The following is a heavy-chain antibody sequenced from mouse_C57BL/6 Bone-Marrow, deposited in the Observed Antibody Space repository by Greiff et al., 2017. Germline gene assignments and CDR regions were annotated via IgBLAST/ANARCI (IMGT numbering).Heavy chain of an antibody. CDR1: GYTFTDYY. J-gene: IGHJ3*01. CDR2: INPYNGGT. CDR3: ERETAAWFAC. V-gene: IGHV1-19*01. Sequence: VQLQQSGPVLVKPGASVKLSCKASGYTFTDYYMNWVKQSHGKSLEWIGVINPYNGGTSYNQKFKGKATLTVDKSSSTAYMELNSLTSEDSAVYYGERETAAWFACGGQGTLVPVSA.